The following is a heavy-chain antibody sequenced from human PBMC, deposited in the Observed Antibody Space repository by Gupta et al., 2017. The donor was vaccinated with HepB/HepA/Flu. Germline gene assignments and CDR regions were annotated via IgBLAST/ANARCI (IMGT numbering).Heavy chain of an antibody. J-gene: IGHJ4*02. CDR2: INHSGNT. V-gene: IGHV4-34*01. CDR1: GGSFSGYF. CDR3: ARGPVEYVTYVVDQ. Sequence: QVQLQQWGAGLLKPSETLSLTCAVYGGSFSGYFWSWIRQSPGKGLEWIGEINHSGNTNYNPSLKRRVTISVDTSKNQCSLNVRSVTAADTAVYFCARGPVEYVTYVVDQWGQGTQVTVSS. D-gene: IGHD2-15*01.